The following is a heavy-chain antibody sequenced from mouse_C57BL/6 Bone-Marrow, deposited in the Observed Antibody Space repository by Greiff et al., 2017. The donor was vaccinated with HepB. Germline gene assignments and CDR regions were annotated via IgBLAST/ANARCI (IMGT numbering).Heavy chain of an antibody. J-gene: IGHJ3*01. D-gene: IGHD2-3*01. Sequence: QVQLKQPGAELVRPGSSVKLSCKASGYTFTSYWMHWVKQRPIQGLEWIGNIDPSDSETHYNQKFKDKATLTVDKSSSTAYMQLSSLTSEDSAVYYCARGWDGYYSFAYWGQGTLVTVSA. CDR2: IDPSDSET. CDR1: GYTFTSYW. V-gene: IGHV1-52*01. CDR3: ARGWDGYYSFAY.